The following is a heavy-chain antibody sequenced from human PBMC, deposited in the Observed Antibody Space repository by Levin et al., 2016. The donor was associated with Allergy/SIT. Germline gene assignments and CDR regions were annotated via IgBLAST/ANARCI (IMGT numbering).Heavy chain of an antibody. V-gene: IGHV4-4*02. CDR3: ARFVRGWLANWFDP. Sequence: WIRQPPGKGLEWIGEIYHSGSTNYNPSLKSRVTISVDKSKNQFSLKLSSVTAADTAVYYCARFVRGWLANWFDPWGQGTLVTVSS. J-gene: IGHJ5*02. CDR2: IYHSGST. D-gene: IGHD6-19*01.